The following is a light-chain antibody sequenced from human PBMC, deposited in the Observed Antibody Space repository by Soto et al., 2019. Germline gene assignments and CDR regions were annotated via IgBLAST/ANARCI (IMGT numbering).Light chain of an antibody. J-gene: IGKJ1*01. CDR2: GAS. Sequence: EIVLSQPPGTLSLSPGERATLSCRASQSASSSYLAWYQQKPGQAPRLLIYGASSRATGIPDRFSGSGSGTDFTLTISRLEPEDFAVYYCQQYGSSRTFGQGTKVDIK. V-gene: IGKV3-20*01. CDR1: QSASSSY. CDR3: QQYGSSRT.